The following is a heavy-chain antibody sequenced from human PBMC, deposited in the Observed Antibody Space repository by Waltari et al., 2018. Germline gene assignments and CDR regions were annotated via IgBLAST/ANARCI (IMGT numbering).Heavy chain of an antibody. CDR3: ATYIGASVGTAAFDV. J-gene: IGHJ3*01. D-gene: IGHD5-12*01. CDR1: GGSITTNRHY. V-gene: IGHV4-39*01. CDR2: ISYNGAP. Sequence: QLQLQESGPGLVKPSETLALTCSVSGGSITTNRHYWGWIRQPPGQGLEWLGTISYNGAPYSSPSLRGRLTLSRDTTMNQLSLKLGSVTAADTAVYYCATYIGASVGTAAFDVWGQGTMVTVSS.